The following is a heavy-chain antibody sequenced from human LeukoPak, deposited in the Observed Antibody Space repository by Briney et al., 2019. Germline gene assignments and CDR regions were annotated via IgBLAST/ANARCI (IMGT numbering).Heavy chain of an antibody. J-gene: IGHJ4*02. D-gene: IGHD1-7*01. V-gene: IGHV3-30-3*02. CDR3: AGGITGTGFDY. CDR1: GFTFSSYA. CDR2: ISYDGSNK. Sequence: GRSLRLSCAASGFTFSSYAMHWVRQAPGKGLEWVAVISYDGSNKYYADSVKGRFTISRDNSKNTLYLQMNSLRAEDTAVYYCAGGITGTGFDYWGQGTLVTISS.